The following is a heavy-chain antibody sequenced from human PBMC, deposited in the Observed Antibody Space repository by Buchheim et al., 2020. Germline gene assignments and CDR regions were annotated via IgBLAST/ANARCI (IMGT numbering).Heavy chain of an antibody. CDR1: GDSVSSNSVT. CDR2: TFYRSKWKN. Sequence: QVQLQESGPGLVKPSQTLSLTCAISGDSVSSNSVTWNWIRQSPSRGLEWLGRTFYRSKWKNDYAVSVKSRITITPDTSKNQVSLQLNSVTPEDTAVYYCARRFRAAAGNWFDPWGQGTL. D-gene: IGHD6-13*01. V-gene: IGHV6-1*01. J-gene: IGHJ5*02. CDR3: ARRFRAAAGNWFDP.